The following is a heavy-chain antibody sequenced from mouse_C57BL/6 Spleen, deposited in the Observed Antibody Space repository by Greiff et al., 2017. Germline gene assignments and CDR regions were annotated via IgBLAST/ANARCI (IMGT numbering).Heavy chain of an antibody. D-gene: IGHD4-1*01. CDR3: ARSKNLGGGYYFDY. CDR2: ILPGSGST. CDR1: GYTFTGYW. J-gene: IGHJ2*01. V-gene: IGHV1-9*01. Sequence: QVTLKESGAELMKPGASVKLSCKATGYTFTGYWIEWVKQRPGHGLEWIGEILPGSGSTNYNEKFKGKATFTADTSSHTAYMQLSSLTTEDSAIYYCARSKNLGGGYYFDYWGQGTTLTVSS.